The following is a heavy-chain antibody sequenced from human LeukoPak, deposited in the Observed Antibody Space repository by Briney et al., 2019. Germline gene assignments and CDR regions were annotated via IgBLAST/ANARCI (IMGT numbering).Heavy chain of an antibody. CDR3: ARDPRTVRI. J-gene: IGHJ4*02. V-gene: IGHV3-11*04. Sequence: GGSLRLSCAASGFTVSSNYMSWVRQAPGKGLEWLSYISGNGGVIQYADSVKGRFTISRDNAKNLLYLQMDSLRVEDTAIYHCARDPRTVRIWGQGTLVTVSS. D-gene: IGHD1-1*01. CDR2: ISGNGGVI. CDR1: GFTVSSNY.